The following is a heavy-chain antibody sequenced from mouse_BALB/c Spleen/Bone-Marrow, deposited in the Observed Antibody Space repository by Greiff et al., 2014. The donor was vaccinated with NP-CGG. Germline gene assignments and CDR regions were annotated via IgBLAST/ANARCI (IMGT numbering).Heavy chain of an antibody. J-gene: IGHJ2*01. CDR2: ISTYSGNT. CDR3: ARNFYGSSDFDY. Sequence: VQLQQSGPELVRPGVSVKLSCKGSGYTFTAYAMHWVKQSHAKSLEWIGLISTYSGNTHYNQNFKGKATMTVDKSSSTAYMELAILTSEDYAIYYCARNFYGSSDFDYWGQGTTLTVSS. CDR1: GYTFTAYA. D-gene: IGHD1-1*01. V-gene: IGHV1-67*01.